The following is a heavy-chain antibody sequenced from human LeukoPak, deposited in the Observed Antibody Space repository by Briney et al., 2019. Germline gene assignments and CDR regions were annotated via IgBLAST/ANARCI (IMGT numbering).Heavy chain of an antibody. CDR3: AKDRNAWPTNFDS. Sequence: TGGSLRLSCAASGFSFKIYSMTWVRQAPGKGLEWVSYISSSGSTIYYADSVKGRFTISKDNANNSVYLQVSSLRAEDTAVYYCAKDRNAWPTNFDSWGQGTLVTVSA. CDR2: ISSSGSTI. J-gene: IGHJ4*02. CDR1: GFSFKIYS. D-gene: IGHD5-24*01. V-gene: IGHV3-48*01.